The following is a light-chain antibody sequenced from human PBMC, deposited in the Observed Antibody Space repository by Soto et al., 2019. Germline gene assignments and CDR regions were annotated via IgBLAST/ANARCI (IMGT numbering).Light chain of an antibody. Sequence: EIVLTQSPGTLSLSPGERATLSCRASQSVSSSYLAWYQQKPGQAPRLLIYGASSRATGIPDTFSGSGSGTDFTLTLSRLEPEDFEVYYCQQHGSSFGPGTKVDIK. J-gene: IGKJ3*01. CDR1: QSVSSSY. CDR3: QQHGSS. CDR2: GAS. V-gene: IGKV3-20*01.